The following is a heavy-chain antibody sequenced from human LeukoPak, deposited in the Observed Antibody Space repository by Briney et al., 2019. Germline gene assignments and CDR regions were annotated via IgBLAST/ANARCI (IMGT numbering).Heavy chain of an antibody. CDR1: SGSFSGYY. CDR3: ARAGGGTYYFDF. Sequence: SETLSLTCSVYSGSFSGYYWSWIRQPPGQGLEWIAEIYHSGNTNYSPSLKSRVTISLDKSKNQFSLKLTSVTAADTALYFCARAGGGTYYFDFWGQGTLVTVSS. CDR2: IYHSGNT. J-gene: IGHJ4*02. D-gene: IGHD1-26*01. V-gene: IGHV4-34*01.